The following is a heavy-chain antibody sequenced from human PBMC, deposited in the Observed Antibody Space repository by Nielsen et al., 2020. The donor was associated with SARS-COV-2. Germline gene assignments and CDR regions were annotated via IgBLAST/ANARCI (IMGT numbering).Heavy chain of an antibody. Sequence: WIRQPPGKGLEWVAVISYDGSNKYYADSVKGRFTISRDNSKNTLYLQMNSLRAEDTAVYYCAREEGYYGSGSYRNYYYYYGMDVWGQGTTITVSS. CDR3: AREEGYYGSGSYRNYYYYYGMDV. V-gene: IGHV3-30-3*01. CDR2: ISYDGSNK. D-gene: IGHD3-10*01. J-gene: IGHJ6*02.